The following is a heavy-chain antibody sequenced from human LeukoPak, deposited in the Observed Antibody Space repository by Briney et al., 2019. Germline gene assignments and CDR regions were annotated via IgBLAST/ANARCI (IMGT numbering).Heavy chain of an antibody. D-gene: IGHD3-9*01. CDR1: GFTLDEYS. V-gene: IGHV3-20*04. CDR3: VRGTYDILTSIWFDP. Sequence: PGGSLRLSCAASGFTLDEYSMSWVRQAPGKGLEWVAGINWNDGGTGYADSVKGRFTISRDKAKNSLYMQMNSLRAEDTALYYCVRGTYDILTSIWFDPWGQGTLVTVSS. J-gene: IGHJ5*02. CDR2: INWNDGGT.